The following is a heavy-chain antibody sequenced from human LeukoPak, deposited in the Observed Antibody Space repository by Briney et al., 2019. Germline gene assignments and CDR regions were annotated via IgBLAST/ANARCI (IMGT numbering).Heavy chain of an antibody. D-gene: IGHD3-3*01. Sequence: SETLSLTCTVSGGSISSDYWSWIRQPPGKGLEWIGYISYSGSTNYNPSLKSRVIISVDTSKNQFSLKLSSVTAADTAVYYCARRFLEWFNFDYWGQGTLVTVSS. V-gene: IGHV4-59*08. J-gene: IGHJ4*02. CDR1: GGSISSDY. CDR3: ARRFLEWFNFDY. CDR2: ISYSGST.